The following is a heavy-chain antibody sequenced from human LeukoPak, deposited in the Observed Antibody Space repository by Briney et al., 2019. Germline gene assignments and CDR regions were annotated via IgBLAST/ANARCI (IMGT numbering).Heavy chain of an antibody. CDR1: GFTFDDYG. J-gene: IGHJ6*03. Sequence: RPGGSLRLSCAAPGFTFDDYGMSWVRQAPGKGLEWVSGINWNGGSTGYADSVKGRFTISRDNAKNSLYLQMSSLRAEDTALYYCARVSSNIGSGSFLYYYYYMDVWGKGTTVTVSS. D-gene: IGHD3-10*01. CDR3: ARVSSNIGSGSFLYYYYYMDV. V-gene: IGHV3-20*04. CDR2: INWNGGST.